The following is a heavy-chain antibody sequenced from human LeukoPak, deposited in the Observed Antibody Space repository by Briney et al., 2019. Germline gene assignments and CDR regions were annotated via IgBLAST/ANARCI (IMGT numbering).Heavy chain of an antibody. J-gene: IGHJ4*02. CDR2: IFYSGST. CDR3: ARGPYDILTGGFDY. CDR1: GGSISTSSYY. Sequence: SETLSLICTVSGGSISTSSYYWGWVRQPPGKGLEWIGNIFYSGSTYYSPSLKSRVTISLDTSRNQFSLKLSSVTAADTAVYYCARGPYDILTGGFDYWGQGTLVTVSS. V-gene: IGHV4-39*07. D-gene: IGHD3-9*01.